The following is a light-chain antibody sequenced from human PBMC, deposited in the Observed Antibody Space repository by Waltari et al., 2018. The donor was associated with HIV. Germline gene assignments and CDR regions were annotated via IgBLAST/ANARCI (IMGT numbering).Light chain of an antibody. CDR1: QSVSSSY. CDR3: QQYGTSPRT. CDR2: GAS. Sequence: EIVLTQSPGTLSLSPGERATLSCRASQSVSSSYLAWYQQKPGQAPRLLISGASSRATCIPDRFSGSGSGTDFTLTISRLEPEDFAVYYCQQYGTSPRTFGQGTKVEIK. J-gene: IGKJ1*01. V-gene: IGKV3-20*01.